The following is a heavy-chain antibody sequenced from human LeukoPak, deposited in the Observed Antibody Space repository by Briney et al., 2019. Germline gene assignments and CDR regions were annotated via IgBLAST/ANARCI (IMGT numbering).Heavy chain of an antibody. J-gene: IGHJ4*02. CDR1: GYTFTSYG. Sequence: ASVKVSCKASGYTFTSYGISWVRQAPGQGLEWMGWISAYNGNTNYAQKLQGRVTMTTDTSTSTAYMELRSLRSDDTAVYYCASLRGSGSYFLLAYWGQGTLVTVSS. CDR3: ASLRGSGSYFLLAY. CDR2: ISAYNGNT. V-gene: IGHV1-18*01. D-gene: IGHD3-10*01.